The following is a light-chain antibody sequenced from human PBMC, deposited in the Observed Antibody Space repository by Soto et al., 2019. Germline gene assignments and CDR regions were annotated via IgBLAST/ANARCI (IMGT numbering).Light chain of an antibody. CDR2: KAS. J-gene: IGKJ2*01. CDR1: QSINSW. CDR3: QQYDTYHT. Sequence: DIQMTQSPSTLSVFVGDRVTITCRASQSINSWLAWYQQKPGKAPKLLMYKASSLESGVPSRFSGSGSGTEFTLTISSLQPYDFATYDCQQYDTYHTVGQGTKLESK. V-gene: IGKV1-5*03.